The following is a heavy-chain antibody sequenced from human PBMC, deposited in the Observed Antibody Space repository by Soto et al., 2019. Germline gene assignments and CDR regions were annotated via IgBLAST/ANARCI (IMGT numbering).Heavy chain of an antibody. J-gene: IGHJ3*02. CDR3: ARQAVAYYDFWSGYYPDAFDI. D-gene: IGHD3-3*01. CDR1: GYSFTSYW. CDR2: IYPGDSDT. V-gene: IGHV5-51*01. Sequence: GESLKISCKGSGYSFTSYWIGWVRQMPGKGLEWMGIIYPGDSDTRYSPSFLGQVTISADKSISTAYLQWSSLKASDTAMYYCARQAVAYYDFWSGYYPDAFDIWGQGTMVTVSS.